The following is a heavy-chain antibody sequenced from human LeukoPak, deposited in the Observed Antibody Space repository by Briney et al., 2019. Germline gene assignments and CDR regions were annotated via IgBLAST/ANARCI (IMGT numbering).Heavy chain of an antibody. CDR3: ARDRETLDY. J-gene: IGHJ4*02. Sequence: GGALRLSCAASGFTFSNYGMFWVRQAPGKGLEWVAVIWYDGNKKYYVDSVKGRFTIYREDSENTLYLQMNSLRAEDTAVYYCARDRETLDYWGQGTLVTVSS. CDR2: IWYDGNKK. CDR1: GFTFSNYG. D-gene: IGHD5-24*01. V-gene: IGHV3-33*01.